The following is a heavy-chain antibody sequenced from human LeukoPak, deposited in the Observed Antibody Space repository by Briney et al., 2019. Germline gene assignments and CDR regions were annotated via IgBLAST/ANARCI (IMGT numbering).Heavy chain of an antibody. V-gene: IGHV3-23*01. D-gene: IGHD6-19*01. J-gene: IGHJ4*02. CDR1: GFTFSSYA. CDR3: ANFDSGRSTAFDY. CDR2: ISGSGGST. Sequence: GGSLRLSCAASGFTFSSYAMSWVRQAPGKGLEWVSAISGSGGSTYYADSVKGRFTISRDNSKNTLYLQMNSLRAEDTAVYYCANFDSGRSTAFDYWGQGTLVTVSS.